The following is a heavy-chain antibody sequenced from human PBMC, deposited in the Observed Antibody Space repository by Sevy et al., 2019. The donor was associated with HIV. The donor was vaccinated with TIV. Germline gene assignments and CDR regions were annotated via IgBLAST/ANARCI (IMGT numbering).Heavy chain of an antibody. J-gene: IGHJ6*02. D-gene: IGHD2-2*01. CDR2: FDPEDGET. V-gene: IGHV1-24*01. CDR1: GYTLTELS. Sequence: ASVKVSCKVSGYTLTELSMHWVRQAPGKGLEWKGGFDPEDGETIYAQKFQGRVTMTEDTSTDTAYMELSSLRSEDTAVYYCAMPLVVPAADYYYYGMDVWGQGTTVTVSS. CDR3: AMPLVVPAADYYYYGMDV.